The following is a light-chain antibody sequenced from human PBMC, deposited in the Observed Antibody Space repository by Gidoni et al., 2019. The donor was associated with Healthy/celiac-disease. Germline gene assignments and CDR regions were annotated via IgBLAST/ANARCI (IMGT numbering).Light chain of an antibody. CDR3: QQYGSSPDT. V-gene: IGKV3-20*01. CDR2: GAS. Sequence: EIVLTQSPGTLSLSQGERATLSCRASQSVSSSYLAWYQQKPGQAPRLLIYGASSMATGIPDRFSGSGSGTDFTLTISRLEPEDFAVYYCQQYGSSPDTFGQGTKLEIK. J-gene: IGKJ2*01. CDR1: QSVSSSY.